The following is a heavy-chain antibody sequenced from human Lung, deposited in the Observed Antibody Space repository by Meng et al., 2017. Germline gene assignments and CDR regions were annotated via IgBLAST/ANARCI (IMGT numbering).Heavy chain of an antibody. Sequence: QVQPVQSGPEVKKPGASVMVSCKASEYTFTGYGVSWVRQAPGQGLEWMAWLGAHDGDTSHAPKFQGRVTVSADRPTATAYMELRSLRSDDTAVYYCARGTPGRSYSDYWGQGTLVTVSS. V-gene: IGHV1-18*01. J-gene: IGHJ4*02. CDR3: ARGTPGRSYSDY. D-gene: IGHD3-10*01. CDR1: EYTFTGYG. CDR2: LGAHDGDT.